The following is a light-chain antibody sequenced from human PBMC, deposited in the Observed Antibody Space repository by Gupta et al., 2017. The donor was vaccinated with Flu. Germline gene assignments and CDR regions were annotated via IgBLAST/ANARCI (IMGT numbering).Light chain of an antibody. CDR1: QSISSY. V-gene: IGKV1-39*01. Sequence: PSSLSASVGDRVTITCRASQSISSYLNWYQQKPGKAPKLLIYAASSLQSGVPSRFSGSGSGTDFTLTISSLQPEDFATYYCQQSYSTPFTFGQGTRLEIK. CDR2: AAS. J-gene: IGKJ5*01. CDR3: QQSYSTPFT.